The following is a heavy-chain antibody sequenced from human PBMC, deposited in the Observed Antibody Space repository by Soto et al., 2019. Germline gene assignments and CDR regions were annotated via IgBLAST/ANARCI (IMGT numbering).Heavy chain of an antibody. CDR1: GFSISTTGVG. CDR3: AHRTGVIKEFQQ. CDR2: IYWDDDK. Sequence: QITLKESGPPLVKPTQTLTLTCTLSGFSISTTGVGVGWIRQPPGKALEWLALIYWDDDKRYNPSLKSRLTITKDTSRNQVVLTLTNIDPVDTATYYCAHRTGVIKEFQQWGQGTLVTVSS. J-gene: IGHJ1*01. V-gene: IGHV2-5*02. D-gene: IGHD7-27*01.